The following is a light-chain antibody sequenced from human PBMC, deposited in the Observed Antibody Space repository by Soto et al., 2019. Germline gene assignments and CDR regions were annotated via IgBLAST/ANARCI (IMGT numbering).Light chain of an antibody. Sequence: QSALTQPASVSGSPEQSITISCTGTSSDVGAYNLVSWYQQHPGKAPRLIIYEGSKRPSGISHRFSGSKSGNTASLTISGLQAEDEAEYYCSSYTNINTRACVFGTGTKLTVL. J-gene: IGLJ1*01. CDR2: EGS. V-gene: IGLV2-14*02. CDR3: SSYTNINTRACV. CDR1: SSDVGAYNL.